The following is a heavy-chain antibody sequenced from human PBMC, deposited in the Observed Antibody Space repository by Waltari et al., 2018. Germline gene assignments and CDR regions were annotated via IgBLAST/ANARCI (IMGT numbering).Heavy chain of an antibody. Sequence: QVQLQESGPGLVKPSQTLSLTCTVSGGSISSGSYYWSWIRQPAGKGLGWIGYIYTSGSTNYNPSLKSRVTISVDTSKNQFSLKLSSVTAADTAVYYCARGSRSGGSCYPEVCDYWGQGTLVTVSS. J-gene: IGHJ4*02. CDR2: IYTSGST. CDR1: GGSISSGSYY. CDR3: ARGSRSGGSCYPEVCDY. D-gene: IGHD2-15*01. V-gene: IGHV4-61*09.